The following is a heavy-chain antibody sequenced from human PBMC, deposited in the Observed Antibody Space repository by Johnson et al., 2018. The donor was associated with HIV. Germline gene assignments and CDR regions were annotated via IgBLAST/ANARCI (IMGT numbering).Heavy chain of an antibody. D-gene: IGHD5-24*01. V-gene: IGHV3-30*19. CDR3: TRDWGEDGYTWGLGFDI. CDR2: IAYDGSNK. CDR1: GFTFSSFG. Sequence: QVQLVESGGGVVQPGRSLRLSCAASGFTFSSFGMHWVRQAPGKGLEWVAVIAYDGSNKYYADSVKGRFTISRENSKNTLYLQMNNLRPEDTALYYCTRDWGEDGYTWGLGFDIWGPGTVVTVSS. J-gene: IGHJ3*02.